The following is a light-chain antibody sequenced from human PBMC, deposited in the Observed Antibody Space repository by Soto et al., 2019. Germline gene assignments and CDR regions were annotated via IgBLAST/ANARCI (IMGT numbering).Light chain of an antibody. CDR1: QSINSY. CDR3: QQSYSTPRT. J-gene: IGKJ4*01. V-gene: IGKV1-39*01. Sequence: DIQMTQSPSSLSASVGDRVTITCRASQSINSYLNWYQQKPGKAPKLLIYAASSLQSGVPSGFSGSGSGTDFTLTISSLQPEDFATYYCQQSYSTPRTFGGGTKVDIK. CDR2: AAS.